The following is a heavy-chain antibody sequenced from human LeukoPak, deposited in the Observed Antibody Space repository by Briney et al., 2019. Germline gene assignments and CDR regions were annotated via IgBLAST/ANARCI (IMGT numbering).Heavy chain of an antibody. CDR3: ARTPWRDDFWSGYYFDY. J-gene: IGHJ4*02. D-gene: IGHD3-3*01. Sequence: SETLSLTCAVYGGSFSGYYWSWIRQPPGKGLEWIGYIYYSGSTNYNPSLKSRVTISVDTSKNQFSLKLSSVTAADTAVYYCARTPWRDDFWSGYYFDYWGQGTLVTVSS. CDR1: GGSFSGYY. V-gene: IGHV4-59*01. CDR2: IYYSGST.